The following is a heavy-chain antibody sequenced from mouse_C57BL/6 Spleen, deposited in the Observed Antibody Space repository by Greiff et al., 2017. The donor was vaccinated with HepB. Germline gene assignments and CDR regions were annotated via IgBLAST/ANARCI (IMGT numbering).Heavy chain of an antibody. D-gene: IGHD1-1*01. CDR2: INPNNGGT. V-gene: IGHV1-26*01. Sequence: EVQLQQSGPELVKPGASVKISCKASGYTFTDYYMNWVKQSHGKSLEWIGDINPNNGGTSYNQKFKGKATLTVDKSSSTAYMELRSLTSEDSAVYYCARELNYYGSSYDFDYWGQGTTLTVSS. CDR3: ARELNYYGSSYDFDY. J-gene: IGHJ2*01. CDR1: GYTFTDYY.